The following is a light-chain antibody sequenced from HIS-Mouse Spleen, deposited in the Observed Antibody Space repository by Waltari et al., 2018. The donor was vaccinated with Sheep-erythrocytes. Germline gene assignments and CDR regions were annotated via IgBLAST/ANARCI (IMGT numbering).Light chain of an antibody. V-gene: IGLV2-11*01. CDR1: SSDVGGYNY. CDR2: DVS. CDR3: CSYAGSYNHV. J-gene: IGLJ1*01. Sequence: QSALTQPRSVSGSPGQSVTISCTGTSSDVGGYNYFSWYHQHPVKAPKLMIYDVSKRPSGVPDRFSGSKSGNTASLTISGLQAEDEADYYCCSYAGSYNHVFATGTKVTVL.